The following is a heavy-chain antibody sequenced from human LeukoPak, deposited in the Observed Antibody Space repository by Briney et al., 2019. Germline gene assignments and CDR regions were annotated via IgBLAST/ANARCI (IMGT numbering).Heavy chain of an antibody. CDR3: ARELAGYGKLDY. CDR2: MNPNSGNT. Sequence: ASVKVSCKASGYTFTSYDINWVRQATGQGLEWMGWMNPNSGNTGYAQKFQGRVTMTRNTSISTAYMELSSLRSEDTAVYYCARELAGYGKLDYWGQGILVTVSS. D-gene: IGHD5-12*01. J-gene: IGHJ4*02. V-gene: IGHV1-8*01. CDR1: GYTFTSYD.